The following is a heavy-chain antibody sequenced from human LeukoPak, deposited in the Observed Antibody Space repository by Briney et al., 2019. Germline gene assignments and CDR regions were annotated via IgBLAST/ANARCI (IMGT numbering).Heavy chain of an antibody. CDR2: IYYSGST. J-gene: IGHJ4*02. D-gene: IGHD3-22*01. V-gene: IGHV4-59*12. CDR1: GGSISSYY. CDR3: ARVDYDSSGYYAYYFDY. Sequence: SETLSLTCTVSGGSISSYYWSWIRQPPGKGLEWIGYIYYSGSTNYNPSLKSRVTISVDTSKNQFSLKLSSVTAADTAVYYCARVDYDSSGYYAYYFDYWGQGTLVTVSS.